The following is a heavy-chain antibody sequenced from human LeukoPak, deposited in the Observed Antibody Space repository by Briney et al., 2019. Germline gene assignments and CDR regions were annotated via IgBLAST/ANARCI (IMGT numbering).Heavy chain of an antibody. Sequence: ASVKLSCKASGYTFTSYYMHWVRQAPGQGLEWMGIINRSGGSTGYAEKFKGRVTMTRDMSTNTVYMELNSLRSEDTAVYYCATSPGDYYYYYMDVWSKGTTVTVSS. J-gene: IGHJ6*03. V-gene: IGHV1-46*01. D-gene: IGHD4-17*01. CDR1: GYTFTSYY. CDR3: ATSPGDYYYYYMDV. CDR2: INRSGGST.